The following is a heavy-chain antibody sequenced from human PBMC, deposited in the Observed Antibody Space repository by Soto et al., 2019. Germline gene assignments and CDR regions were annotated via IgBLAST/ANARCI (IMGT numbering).Heavy chain of an antibody. Sequence: QMQLVQSGAEVKKTGSTVTVSCKALGNTFTYRYLHWVRQAPGQALEWMGWITPFNGDVHYAQKFQERVTITRDRSINTAYMGMSSLRFEDTAMYYCAGGGAGSGPFTWELPDHWGQGTLVTVSS. CDR1: GNTFTYRY. D-gene: IGHD1-26*01. V-gene: IGHV1-45*02. CDR2: ITPFNGDV. J-gene: IGHJ4*02. CDR3: AGGGAGSGPFTWELPDH.